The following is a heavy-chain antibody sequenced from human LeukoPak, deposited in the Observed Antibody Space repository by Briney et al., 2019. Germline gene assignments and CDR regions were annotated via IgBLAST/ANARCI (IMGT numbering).Heavy chain of an antibody. D-gene: IGHD6-13*01. CDR1: GFTFSSYS. J-gene: IGHJ3*02. Sequence: GGSLRLSCAASGFTFSSYSMNWVRQAPGKGLEWVSSISSSSSYIYYADSVKGRFTISRDNAKNSMYLQMNSLRAEDTAVYYCASWGYSSSWTDAFYIWGQGTMVTVSS. CDR3: ASWGYSSSWTDAFYI. CDR2: ISSSSSYI. V-gene: IGHV3-21*01.